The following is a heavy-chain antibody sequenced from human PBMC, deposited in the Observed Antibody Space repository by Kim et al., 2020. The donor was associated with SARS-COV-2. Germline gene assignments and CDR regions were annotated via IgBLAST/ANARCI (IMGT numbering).Heavy chain of an antibody. CDR1: GFTFSSYG. Sequence: GGSLRLSCAASGFTFSSYGMHWVRQAPGKGLEWVAVISYDGSNKYYADSVKGRFTISRDNSKNTLYLQMNSLRAEDTAVYYCVQYSSSWWDAFDIWGQGTMVTVTS. CDR3: VQYSSSWWDAFDI. J-gene: IGHJ3*02. CDR2: ISYDGSNK. D-gene: IGHD6-13*01. V-gene: IGHV3-30*03.